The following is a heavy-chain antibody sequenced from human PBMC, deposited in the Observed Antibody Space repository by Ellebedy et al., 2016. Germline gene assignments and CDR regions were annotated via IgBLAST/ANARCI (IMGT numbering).Heavy chain of an antibody. J-gene: IGHJ5*02. V-gene: IGHV4-39*01. CDR3: ARNLYAGGYSYGNPSWFDP. Sequence: SETLSLTCTVSGGSISSSSYYWGWIRQPPGKGLEWIGSIYYSGSTYYNPSLKSRVTISVDTSKNQFSLKLSSVTAADTAVYYCARNLYAGGYSYGNPSWFDPWGQGTLVTVSS. D-gene: IGHD5-18*01. CDR1: GGSISSSSYY. CDR2: IYYSGST.